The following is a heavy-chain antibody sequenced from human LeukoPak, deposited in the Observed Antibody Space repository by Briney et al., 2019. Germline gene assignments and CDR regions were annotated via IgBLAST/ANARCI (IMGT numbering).Heavy chain of an antibody. Sequence: GGSLRLSCAASGFTFTSYAMSWVRQAPKKGLEWVSVISASGGSTNYADSVKGRFTISRDNSKNTLYLQMNSLRAEDTAVYYCAKAGYYYDSSGYYYDRSRYFDLWGRGTLVTVSS. D-gene: IGHD3-22*01. J-gene: IGHJ2*01. CDR3: AKAGYYYDSSGYYYDRSRYFDL. CDR1: GFTFTSYA. CDR2: ISASGGST. V-gene: IGHV3-23*01.